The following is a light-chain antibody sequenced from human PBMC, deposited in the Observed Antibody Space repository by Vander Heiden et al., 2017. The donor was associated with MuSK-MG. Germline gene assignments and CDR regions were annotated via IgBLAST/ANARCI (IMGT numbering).Light chain of an antibody. Sequence: DVVMTQSPLSLLVTLGQQASIPCRSSQSLVYSDVNTYLNWFQQRPGQTPRRLIYKVSNRDAGVPDRFSGSGSGTDVTLKISRGEADDVGVNYCMQGSHRPPRYTFGQGTKLEIK. CDR3: MQGSHRPPRYT. CDR1: QSLVYSDVNTY. V-gene: IGKV2-30*01. J-gene: IGKJ2*01. CDR2: KVS.